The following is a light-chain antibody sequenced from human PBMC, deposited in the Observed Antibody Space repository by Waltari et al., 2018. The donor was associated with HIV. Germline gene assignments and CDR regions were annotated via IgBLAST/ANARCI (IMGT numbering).Light chain of an antibody. CDR1: SRDVGGYKY. CDR2: EVN. Sequence: QSALTQPPSASGSPGQSVTISCTGTSRDVGGYKYVSWYQQHPGKAPKLIIYEVNERPAGVPELFSGSKSGNTASLTVSGLQAEDEAAYYCSSYAGSHVVFGGGTKLTVL. V-gene: IGLV2-8*01. CDR3: SSYAGSHVV. J-gene: IGLJ2*01.